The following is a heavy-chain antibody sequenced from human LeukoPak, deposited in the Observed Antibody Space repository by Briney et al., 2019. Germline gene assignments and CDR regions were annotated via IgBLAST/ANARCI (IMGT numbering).Heavy chain of an antibody. V-gene: IGHV3-30-3*01. J-gene: IGHJ4*02. CDR3: ARSMIRGVILRSFKYPDY. Sequence: GGSLRLSCAASGFSFSSYAMHWVRQAPGKGLEWVAVISYDGSNKYYADSVKGRFTISRDNAKNSLYLQMNSLRAEDTAVYYCARSMIRGVILRSFKYPDYWGQGTLVTVSS. CDR2: ISYDGSNK. CDR1: GFSFSSYA. D-gene: IGHD3-10*01.